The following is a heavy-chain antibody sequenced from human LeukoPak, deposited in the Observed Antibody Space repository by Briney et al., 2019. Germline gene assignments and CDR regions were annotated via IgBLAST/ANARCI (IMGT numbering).Heavy chain of an antibody. V-gene: IGHV4-34*01. CDR1: GGSFSGYY. J-gene: IGHJ5*02. CDR2: INHSGST. Sequence: PSETLSLTCAVYGGSFSGYYWSWIRQPPGKGLEWIGEINHSGSTNYNPPLKSRVTISVDTSKNQFSLKLSSVTAADTAVYYCARGRGFDPWGQGTLVTVSS. CDR3: ARGRGFDP.